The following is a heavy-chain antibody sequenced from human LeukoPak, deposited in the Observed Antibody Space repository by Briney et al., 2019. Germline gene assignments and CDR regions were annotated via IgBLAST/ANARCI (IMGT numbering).Heavy chain of an antibody. J-gene: IGHJ3*02. Sequence: SETLSLTCSVSGGSISSSSYYWGWIRQPPGKGLEWIGSIYYTGSTYYNPSLKSRVTISVDTSKNQFSLKLSSVTASDTAVYYCARDPTTVVTRMGAFDIWGQGTMVTFSS. D-gene: IGHD4-23*01. CDR2: IYYTGST. CDR1: GGSISSSSYY. V-gene: IGHV4-39*07. CDR3: ARDPTTVVTRMGAFDI.